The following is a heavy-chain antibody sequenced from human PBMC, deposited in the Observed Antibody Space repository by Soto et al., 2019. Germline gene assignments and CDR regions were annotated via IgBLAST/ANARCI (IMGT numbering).Heavy chain of an antibody. CDR1: GGSISSGGYY. V-gene: IGHV4-31*03. CDR2: IYYSGST. CDR3: ARTVTMIGVFPI. J-gene: IGHJ3*02. Sequence: KASETLSLTCTVSGGSISSGGYYWSWIRQHPGKGLEWIGYIYYSGSTYYNPSLKSRVTISVDTSKNQFSLKLSSVTAADTAVYYCARTVTMIGVFPIWGQGTMVTVSS. D-gene: IGHD3-22*01.